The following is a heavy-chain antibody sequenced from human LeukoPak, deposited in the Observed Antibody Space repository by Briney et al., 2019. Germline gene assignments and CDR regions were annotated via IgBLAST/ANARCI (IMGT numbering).Heavy chain of an antibody. Sequence: ASVKVSCKASGYTFTSYGISWVRQAPGQGLERMGWISAYNGNTNYAQKLQGRVTMTTDTSTSTAYMELRSLRSDDTAVYYCARDLMTVPAARIDNWFDPWGQGTLVTVSS. D-gene: IGHD2-2*01. J-gene: IGHJ5*02. CDR1: GYTFTSYG. CDR2: ISAYNGNT. V-gene: IGHV1-18*01. CDR3: ARDLMTVPAARIDNWFDP.